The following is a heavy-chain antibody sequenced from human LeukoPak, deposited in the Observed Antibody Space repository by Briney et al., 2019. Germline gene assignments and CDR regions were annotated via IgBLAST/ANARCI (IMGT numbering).Heavy chain of an antibody. CDR1: GFSFSTYS. J-gene: IGHJ4*02. D-gene: IGHD1-1*01. V-gene: IGHV3-48*04. Sequence: GGSLRLSCTASGFSFSTYSMNWVRQAPGKGLEWVSYIVGSSSNIYYADSVEGRFTISRDNAKNSLYLQMDSLRAEDTAVYYCATDSPETAAFDYWGQGTLVTVSS. CDR2: IVGSSSNI. CDR3: ATDSPETAAFDY.